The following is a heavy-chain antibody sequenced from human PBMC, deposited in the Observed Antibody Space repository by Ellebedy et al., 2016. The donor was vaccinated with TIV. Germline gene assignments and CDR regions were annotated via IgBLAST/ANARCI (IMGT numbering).Heavy chain of an antibody. D-gene: IGHD3-10*01. CDR2: ITHSGST. CDR1: GGSFSGYY. CDR3: ARECYYGSGSGLWWFDP. Sequence: MPSETLSLTCAVYGGSFSGYYWSWIRQPPGKGLEWIGEITHSGSTNYNPSLKSRVTISVDTSKNQFSLNLSSVTAADTALYYCARECYYGSGSGLWWFDPWGQGTLVTVSS. V-gene: IGHV4-34*01. J-gene: IGHJ5*02.